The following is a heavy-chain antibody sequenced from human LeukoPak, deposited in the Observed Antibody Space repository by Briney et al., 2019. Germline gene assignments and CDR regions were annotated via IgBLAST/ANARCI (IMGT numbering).Heavy chain of an antibody. J-gene: IGHJ4*02. CDR3: AKTLGGIVGYLEY. V-gene: IGHV3-23*01. CDR2: ISGRGDTT. CDR1: GFTFSTYG. D-gene: IGHD1-26*01. Sequence: GGSLRLSCAASGFTFSTYGMNWVRQAPGKGLQWVSSISGRGDTTYYADSVKGRFTISRDNSKNTVYLHMSGLRAEDTATFYCAKTLGGIVGYLEYWGQGTLVTVSS.